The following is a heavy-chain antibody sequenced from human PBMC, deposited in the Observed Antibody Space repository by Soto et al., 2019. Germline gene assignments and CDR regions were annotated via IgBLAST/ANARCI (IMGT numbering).Heavy chain of an antibody. D-gene: IGHD1-1*01. CDR3: ATRALYIPQGNHNWFDP. V-gene: IGHV1-24*01. CDR1: GYTLTDLS. J-gene: IGHJ5*02. CDR2: FDPEDGET. Sequence: ASVTVSCQVSGYTLTDLSMHWVRQAPGKGLEWMGGFDPEDGETIYAQKFQGRVTMTEDTSTDTAYMELSSLRSEDTAVYYCATRALYIPQGNHNWFDPWGQGTLVTVSS.